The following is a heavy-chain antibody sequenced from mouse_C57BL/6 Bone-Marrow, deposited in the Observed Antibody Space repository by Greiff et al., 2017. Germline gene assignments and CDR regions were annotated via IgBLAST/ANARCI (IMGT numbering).Heavy chain of an antibody. CDR3: ARNWDGDFDY. Sequence: DVQLVESGGGLVKPGGSLKLSCAASGFTFSDYGMHWVRQAPGKGLEWVAYISSGSSTIYYAATVKGRFTISRDNAKNTLFLQMTSLRSEDTAMYDCARNWDGDFDYWGQGTTLTVSS. J-gene: IGHJ2*01. D-gene: IGHD4-1*01. CDR2: ISSGSSTI. V-gene: IGHV5-17*01. CDR1: GFTFSDYG.